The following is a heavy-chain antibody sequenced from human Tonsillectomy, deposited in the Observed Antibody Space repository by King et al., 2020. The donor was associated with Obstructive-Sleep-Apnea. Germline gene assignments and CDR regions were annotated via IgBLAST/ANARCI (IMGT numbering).Heavy chain of an antibody. J-gene: IGHJ3*02. V-gene: IGHV3-53*04. D-gene: IGHD3-3*01. Sequence: VQLVESGGALVQPGGSLRLSCAASGFSVRSDYMTWVRQAPGTGLDWVSLIYSSDSTYYAESGKGRFTISRHISNNTLYLQMNSLRVYDTAVYYWARGWGGDDFWRGDDGVDIWGHGTMVTVPA. CDR3: ARGWGGDDFWRGDDGVDI. CDR1: GFSVRSDY. CDR2: IYSSDST.